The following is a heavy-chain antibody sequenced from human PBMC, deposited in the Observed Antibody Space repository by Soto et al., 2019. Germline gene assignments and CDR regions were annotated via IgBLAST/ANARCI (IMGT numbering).Heavy chain of an antibody. Sequence: QVQLVQSGAEVKKPGASVKVSCKASGYTFTSYYVHWVRQAPGQGLEWMGIINPSGGSTSYAQKFQGRVTMTRDTSTSTVYMELSSLRSEDTAVYYCARDAKLAGSEAIYYYYYYMDVWGKGTTVTVSS. CDR1: GYTFTSYY. CDR2: INPSGGST. V-gene: IGHV1-46*03. J-gene: IGHJ6*03. D-gene: IGHD3-10*01. CDR3: ARDAKLAGSEAIYYYYYYMDV.